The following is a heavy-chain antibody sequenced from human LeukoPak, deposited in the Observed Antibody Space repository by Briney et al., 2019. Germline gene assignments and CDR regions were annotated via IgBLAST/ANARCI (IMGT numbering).Heavy chain of an antibody. CDR1: GYTFTSYG. J-gene: IGHJ4*02. Sequence: ASVKVSCKASGYTFTSYGISWVRQAPGQGLEWMGWISAYNGNTNYAQKLQGRVTMTTDTSTSTAYMEPRSLRSDDTAVYYCARGHYGDYYDSSGYFGYWGQGTLVTVSS. CDR2: ISAYNGNT. CDR3: ARGHYGDYYDSSGYFGY. V-gene: IGHV1-18*01. D-gene: IGHD3-22*01.